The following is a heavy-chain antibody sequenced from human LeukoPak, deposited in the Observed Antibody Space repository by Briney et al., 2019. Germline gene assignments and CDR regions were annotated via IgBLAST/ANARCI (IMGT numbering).Heavy chain of an antibody. J-gene: IGHJ1*01. CDR1: GSLFTSYW. D-gene: IGHD4-17*01. CDR2: IYPGDSDT. Sequence: GGSLQISWQCSGSLFTSYWIGGVRQLPGKGGEGMGIIYPGDSDTRYSPSFQGHVTISADKSISTAYLQWSSLKASDTVMYYCAIPHHDYGANGAFQHWGQGTLVTVSS. V-gene: IGHV5-51*01. CDR3: AIPHHDYGANGAFQH.